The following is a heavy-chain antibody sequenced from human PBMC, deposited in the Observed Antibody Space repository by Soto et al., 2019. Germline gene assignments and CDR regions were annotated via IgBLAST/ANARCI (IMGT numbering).Heavy chain of an antibody. J-gene: IGHJ4*02. CDR2: IIPIFGTA. CDR3: ARSRYCTNGVCYDLDY. D-gene: IGHD2-8*01. V-gene: IGHV1-69*13. CDR1: GGTFSSYA. Sequence: AASVKVSCKASGGTFSSYAISWVRQAPGQGLEWMGGIIPIFGTANYAQKFQGRVTITADESTSTAYMELSSLRSEDTAVYYCARSRYCTNGVCYDLDYWGQGTLVTVSS.